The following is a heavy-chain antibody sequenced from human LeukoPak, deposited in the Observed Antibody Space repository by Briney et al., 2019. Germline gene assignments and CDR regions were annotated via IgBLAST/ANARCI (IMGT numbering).Heavy chain of an antibody. V-gene: IGHV3-30-3*01. Sequence: GSLRLSCAASGFTFSSYAMHWVRQAPGKGLEWVAVISYDGSNKYYADSVKGRFTISRDNSKNTLYLQMNSLRAEDTAVYYCARGGVLRYFDWLLPHYYYYGMDVWGQGTTVTVSS. CDR1: GFTFSSYA. CDR2: ISYDGSNK. J-gene: IGHJ6*02. CDR3: ARGGVLRYFDWLLPHYYYYGMDV. D-gene: IGHD3-9*01.